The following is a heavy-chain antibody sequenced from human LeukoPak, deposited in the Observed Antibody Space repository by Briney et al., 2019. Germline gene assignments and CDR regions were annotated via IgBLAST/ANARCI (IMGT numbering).Heavy chain of an antibody. CDR2: IKYDGTME. J-gene: IGHJ5*02. D-gene: IGHD5-24*01. CDR1: GFPFSSYW. V-gene: IGHV3-7*03. Sequence: GGSLRLSCVASGFPFSSYWMTWVRQAPGKGLEFVAGIKYDGTMESYVDSVNGRFTISRDNAKNSLYLQMNSLRVDDTAVYYCARDLNWPGPWGQGTLVTVSS. CDR3: ARDLNWPGP.